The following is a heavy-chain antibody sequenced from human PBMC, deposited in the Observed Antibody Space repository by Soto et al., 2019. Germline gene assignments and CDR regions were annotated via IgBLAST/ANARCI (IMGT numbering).Heavy chain of an antibody. CDR2: ISGSGGST. CDR1: GFTFSSYA. J-gene: IGHJ4*02. CDR3: ASGIAVAGHY. V-gene: IGHV3-23*01. D-gene: IGHD6-19*01. Sequence: PVGSMRLSCAASGFTFSSYAMSWVRQAPGKGLEWVSAISGSGGSTYNADSVKGRFTISRDNSKNTLYLQMNSPRAEDTAVYYCASGIAVAGHYWGQGTLVTVSS.